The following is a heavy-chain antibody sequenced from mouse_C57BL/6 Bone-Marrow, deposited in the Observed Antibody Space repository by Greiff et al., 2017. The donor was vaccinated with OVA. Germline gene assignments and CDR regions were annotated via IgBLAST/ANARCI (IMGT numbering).Heavy chain of an antibody. V-gene: IGHV1-15*01. Sequence: VKLQQSGAELVRPGASVTLSCKASGYTFTDYEMHWVKQTPVHGLEWIGAIDPETGGTAYNQKFKGKAILTADKSSSTAYMELRSLTSEDSAVYYCTRCDYGYYFFAYWGQGTLVTVSA. J-gene: IGHJ3*01. CDR3: TRCDYGYYFFAY. D-gene: IGHD2-3*01. CDR1: GYTFTDYE. CDR2: IDPETGGT.